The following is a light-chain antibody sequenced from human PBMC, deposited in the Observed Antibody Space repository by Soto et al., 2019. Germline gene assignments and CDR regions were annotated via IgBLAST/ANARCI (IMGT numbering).Light chain of an antibody. Sequence: DVVMTQSPLSLPVTLGQPASISCKSSQSPVYSDGVTYLNWFQQRPGQSPRRLIYQVSIRESGVPDRFSGSGSGTDFTLKISSVEADDVAVYYCMQNTHWPITFGQGTRLEIK. CDR2: QVS. V-gene: IGKV2-30*01. CDR3: MQNTHWPIT. CDR1: QSPVYSDGVTY. J-gene: IGKJ5*01.